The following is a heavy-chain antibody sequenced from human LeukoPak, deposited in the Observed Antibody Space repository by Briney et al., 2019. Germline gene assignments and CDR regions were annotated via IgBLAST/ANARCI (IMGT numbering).Heavy chain of an antibody. Sequence: GGSLRLSCAASGSTFSRYWMHWVRQTPGKGLVWVSCISADESVTRYADSVKGRFIISRDNTKSTLYLQLHSLRAEDTGVYYCATAGGETSRMGFDPWGQGTLVTVSS. CDR3: ATAGGETSRMGFDP. V-gene: IGHV3-74*01. J-gene: IGHJ5*02. CDR2: ISADESVT. CDR1: GSTFSRYW. D-gene: IGHD4-17*01.